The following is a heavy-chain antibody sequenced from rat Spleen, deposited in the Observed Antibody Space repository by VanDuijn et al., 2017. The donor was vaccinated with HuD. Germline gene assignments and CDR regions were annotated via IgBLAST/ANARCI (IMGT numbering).Heavy chain of an antibody. D-gene: IGHD1-6*01. V-gene: IGHV5S14*01. Sequence: EVQLVESGGGLVQPGRSLKLSCAASGFTFSNYGMAWVRQTPTKGLELVASISTCGGNTYYRESVKGRFTIARDNAKNTQYLQMDRLRSEDTATYYCARCEYTTDYYPFAYWGQGTLVTVSS. CDR3: ARCEYTTDYYPFAY. J-gene: IGHJ3*01. CDR2: ISTCGGNT. CDR1: GFTFSNYG.